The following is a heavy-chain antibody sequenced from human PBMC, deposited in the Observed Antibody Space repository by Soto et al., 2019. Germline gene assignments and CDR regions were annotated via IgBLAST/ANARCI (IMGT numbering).Heavy chain of an antibody. CDR2: ISGSGGST. D-gene: IGHD6-13*01. CDR1: GFTFSSYA. CDR3: AKDREGYSSSWYNWFDP. V-gene: IGHV3-23*01. J-gene: IGHJ5*02. Sequence: HPGGSLRLSCAASGFTFSSYAMSWVRQAPGKGLEWVSAISGSGGSTYYADSVKGRFTISRDNSKNTLYLQMNSLRAEDTAVYYCAKDREGYSSSWYNWFDPWGQGTLVTVSS.